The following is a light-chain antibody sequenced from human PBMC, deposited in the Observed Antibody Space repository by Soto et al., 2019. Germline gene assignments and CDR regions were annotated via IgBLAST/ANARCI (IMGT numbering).Light chain of an antibody. CDR3: QNYNGALWT. Sequence: DIQMTQSPSSLSASVGDRVTFSCRASQAINNHLAWYQQKPGKVPKLLIYATSTLKSGVPSRFSGSGSGTDFTLTISILQPEDVATYFCQNYNGALWTFGQGTKVEIK. CDR2: ATS. V-gene: IGKV1-27*01. J-gene: IGKJ1*01. CDR1: QAINNH.